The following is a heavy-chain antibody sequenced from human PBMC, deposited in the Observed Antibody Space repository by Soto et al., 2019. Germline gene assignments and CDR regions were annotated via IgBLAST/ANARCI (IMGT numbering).Heavy chain of an antibody. CDR1: GFTFSTYT. J-gene: IGHJ4*02. D-gene: IGHD6-19*01. V-gene: IGHV3-23*01. Sequence: EVQILESGGGLIQPGESLRLSCAASGFTFSTYTMSWVRQAPEKGLEWVSSISASGGSTYYADSVKGRFTIFRDNSNNTLFLHMSRLRADDTAVYYCASEVAVGLFDYWGQGTLVTVYS. CDR3: ASEVAVGLFDY. CDR2: ISASGGST.